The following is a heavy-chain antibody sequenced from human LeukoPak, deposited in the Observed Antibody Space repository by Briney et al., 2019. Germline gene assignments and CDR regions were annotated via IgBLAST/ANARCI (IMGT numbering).Heavy chain of an antibody. J-gene: IGHJ3*02. CDR1: AFPFSSYS. CDR3: ARGGTGATRDDTFDI. CDR2: ISSGSSVI. D-gene: IGHD1-7*01. Sequence: GGSLRLSCAASAFPFSSYSMNWVRQAPRKGLEWVSSISSGSSVIFYADSVKGRFTISRGNAKNSLYLQMNSLRAEDTAVYYCARGGTGATRDDTFDIWGQGAMVIVSS. V-gene: IGHV3-21*01.